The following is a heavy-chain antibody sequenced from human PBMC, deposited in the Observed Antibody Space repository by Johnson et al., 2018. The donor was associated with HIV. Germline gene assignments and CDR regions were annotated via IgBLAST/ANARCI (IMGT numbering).Heavy chain of an antibody. CDR3: ARDRGGTRGAFDI. CDR2: ISYDGSNK. CDR1: GFTFSSYA. Sequence: QVQLVESGGGVVQPGRSLRLSCAASGFTFSSYAMHWVRQAPGKGLEWVAVISYDGSNKYYADSVKGRFTISRDNSKNTLYLQMNSLRAEDTAVYYCARDRGGTRGAFDIWGQVTMVTVSS. D-gene: IGHD1-1*01. J-gene: IGHJ3*02. V-gene: IGHV3-30-3*01.